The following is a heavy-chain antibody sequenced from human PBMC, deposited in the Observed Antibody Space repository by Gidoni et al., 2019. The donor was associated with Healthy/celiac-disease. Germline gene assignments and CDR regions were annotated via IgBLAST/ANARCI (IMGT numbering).Heavy chain of an antibody. CDR2: INSDGSST. Sequence: EVQLVESGGGLVQPGGSLSLSCAASGFTFSSYWMHWVRQAPGKGLVWVARINSDGSSTSYADSVKGRFTISRDNAKNTLYLQMNRLRAEDTAVYYCARAVHSSSWYYLGYWGQGTLVTVSS. J-gene: IGHJ4*02. CDR3: ARAVHSSSWYYLGY. V-gene: IGHV3-74*01. D-gene: IGHD6-13*01. CDR1: GFTFSSYW.